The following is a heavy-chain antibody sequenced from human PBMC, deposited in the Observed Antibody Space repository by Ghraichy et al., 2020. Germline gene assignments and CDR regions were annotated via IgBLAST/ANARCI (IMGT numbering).Heavy chain of an antibody. V-gene: IGHV3-23*01. CDR3: AKDPPVAGPARDAFDI. J-gene: IGHJ3*02. CDR1: GFTFSSYA. D-gene: IGHD6-19*01. CDR2: ISGSGGST. Sequence: GGSLRLSCAASGFTFSSYAMSWVRQAPGKGLEWVSAISGSGGSTYYADSVKGRFTISRDNSKNTLYLQMNSLRAEDTAVYYCAKDPPVAGPARDAFDIWGQGTMVTVSS.